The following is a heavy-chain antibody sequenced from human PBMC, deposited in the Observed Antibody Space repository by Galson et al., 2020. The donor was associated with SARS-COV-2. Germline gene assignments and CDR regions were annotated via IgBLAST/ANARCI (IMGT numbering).Heavy chain of an antibody. CDR3: AKARISHEDGDSFDY. CDR2: ISGSGGST. V-gene: IGHV3-23*01. Sequence: GESLKISCAASGFTFSSYAMSWVRQAPGKGLEWVSAISGSGGSTYYADSVKGRFTISRDNSKNTLYLQMNSLRAEDTAVYYCAKARISHEDGDSFDYWGQGTLVTVSS. D-gene: IGHD4-17*01. CDR1: GFTFSSYA. J-gene: IGHJ4*02.